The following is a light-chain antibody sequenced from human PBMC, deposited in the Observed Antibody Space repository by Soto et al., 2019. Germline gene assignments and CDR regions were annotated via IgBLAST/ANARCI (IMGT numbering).Light chain of an antibody. Sequence: QSVLTQPPSASGTPGQRVTISCYGSNSNIGSDTVYWYQQLPGTAPKLLIYSNSQRPSGVPDRFSGSKSGTSASLAISGLQSEDEADYYCAAWDDSLNGYVVFGGGTKLTVL. CDR1: NSNIGSDT. CDR2: SNS. V-gene: IGLV1-44*01. J-gene: IGLJ2*01. CDR3: AAWDDSLNGYVV.